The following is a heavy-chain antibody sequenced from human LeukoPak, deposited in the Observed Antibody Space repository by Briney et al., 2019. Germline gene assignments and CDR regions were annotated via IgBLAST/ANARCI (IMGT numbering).Heavy chain of an antibody. CDR2: IYYSGST. D-gene: IGHD3-22*01. Sequence: SKTLSLTCTVSGGSISSYYWSWIRQPPGKGLEWIGYIYYSGSTNYNPSLKSRVTISVDTSKNQFSLKLSSVTAADTAVYYCARVRRYYDSSGYYYSKAFDYWGQGTLVTVSS. CDR3: ARVRRYYDSSGYYYSKAFDY. V-gene: IGHV4-59*12. J-gene: IGHJ4*02. CDR1: GGSISSYY.